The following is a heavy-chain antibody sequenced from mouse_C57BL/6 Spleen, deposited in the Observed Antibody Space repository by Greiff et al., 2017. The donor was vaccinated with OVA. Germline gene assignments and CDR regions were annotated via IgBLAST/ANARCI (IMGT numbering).Heavy chain of an antibody. CDR1: GFSLTSYG. CDR2: IWSDGST. J-gene: IGHJ4*01. Sequence: VKVEESGPGLVAPSQSLSITCTVSGFSLTSYGVHWVRQPPGKGLEWLVVIWSDGSTTYNSALKSRLSISKDNSKSQVFLKMNSLQTDDTAMYYCARHGTTVVRYYAMDYWGQGTSVTVSS. D-gene: IGHD1-1*01. CDR3: ARHGTTVVRYYAMDY. V-gene: IGHV2-6-1*01.